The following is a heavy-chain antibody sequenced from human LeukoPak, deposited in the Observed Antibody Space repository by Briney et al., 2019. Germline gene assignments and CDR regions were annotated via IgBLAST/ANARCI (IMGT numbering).Heavy chain of an antibody. V-gene: IGHV4-59*01. D-gene: IGHD3-3*01. CDR2: IYYSGST. CDR3: ARGGYDFWSGSKNWFDP. Sequence: SETLSLTCTVSGGSISSYYWSWIRQPPGKGLEWIGYIYYSGSTNYNPSLKSRVTISVDTSKNQFSLKLSSVTAADTAVYYCARGGYDFWSGSKNWFDPWGKGTLVTVSS. CDR1: GGSISSYY. J-gene: IGHJ5*02.